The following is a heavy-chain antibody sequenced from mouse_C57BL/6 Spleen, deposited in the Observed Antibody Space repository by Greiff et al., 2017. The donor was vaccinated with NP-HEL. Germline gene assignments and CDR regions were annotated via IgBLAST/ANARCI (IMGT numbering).Heavy chain of an antibody. D-gene: IGHD2-5*01. V-gene: IGHV5-4*01. J-gene: IGHJ1*03. Sequence: EVKLMESGGGLVKPGGSLKLSCAASGFTFSSYAMSWVRQTPEKRLEWVATISDGGSYTYYPDNVKGRFTISRDNAKNNLYRQMSHLKSEDTAMYYCARDSNSWYFDVWGTGTTVTVSS. CDR2: ISDGGSYT. CDR1: GFTFSSYA. CDR3: ARDSNSWYFDV.